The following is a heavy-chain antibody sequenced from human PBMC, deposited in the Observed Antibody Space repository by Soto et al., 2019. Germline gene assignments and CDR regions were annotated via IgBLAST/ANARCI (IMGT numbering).Heavy chain of an antibody. D-gene: IGHD6-13*01. V-gene: IGHV4-34*01. CDR2: INHSGST. Sequence: PSETLSLTCAVYGGSFSGYYWSWIRQPPGKGLEWIGEINHSGSTNYNPSLKSRVTISVDTSKNQFSLKLSSVTAADTAVYYCASAGRAAAGKLNYYYYMDVWGKGTTVTVSS. CDR1: GGSFSGYY. CDR3: ASAGRAAAGKLNYYYYMDV. J-gene: IGHJ6*03.